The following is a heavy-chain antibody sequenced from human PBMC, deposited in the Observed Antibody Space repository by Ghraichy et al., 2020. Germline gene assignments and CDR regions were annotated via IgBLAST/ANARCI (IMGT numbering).Heavy chain of an antibody. D-gene: IGHD3-10*01. CDR2: ISSEAYGGTT. CDR3: ARDDGYYGSGGQRAFDI. Sequence: GGSLRLSCTTSGFTFGDYAMSWFRQAPGKGLEWVSFISSEAYGGTTQYAASVQGRFTISRDDSKSIAYLQMNSLKIEDTAVYYCARDDGYYGSGGQRAFDIWGQGTMVTVSS. CDR1: GFTFGDYA. V-gene: IGHV3-49*03. J-gene: IGHJ3*02.